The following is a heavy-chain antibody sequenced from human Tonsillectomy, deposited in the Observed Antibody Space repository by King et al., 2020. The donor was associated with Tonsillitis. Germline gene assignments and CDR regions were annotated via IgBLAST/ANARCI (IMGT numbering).Heavy chain of an antibody. CDR1: GGSIISGNYY. Sequence: VQLQESGPGLVKPSQTLSLTCTVSGGSIISGNYYWAWIRQPAGKGLEWIGRIYTSGSTTYNPSLKSRITMSLDTSTNQFSLTLSSVTAADTAVYYCARDYPPSGTKFDYWGQGTLVTVSS. V-gene: IGHV4-61*02. CDR2: IYTSGST. CDR3: ARDYPPSGTKFDY. J-gene: IGHJ4*02. D-gene: IGHD3-10*01.